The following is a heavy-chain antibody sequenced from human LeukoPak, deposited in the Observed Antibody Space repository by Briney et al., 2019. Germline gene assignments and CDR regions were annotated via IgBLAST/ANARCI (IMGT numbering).Heavy chain of an antibody. Sequence: PGGSLRLSCAASGFTISNYPSSWIRQAPGKGLDWVSAISGSGGSTYYADSVKGRVTISRDNSKNTLYLQMNSLRAENTPVYYCAKDVSSPFPIWGQGTMVTVSS. D-gene: IGHD2/OR15-2a*01. CDR2: ISGSGGST. CDR3: AKDVSSPFPI. J-gene: IGHJ3*02. V-gene: IGHV3-23*01. CDR1: GFTISNYP.